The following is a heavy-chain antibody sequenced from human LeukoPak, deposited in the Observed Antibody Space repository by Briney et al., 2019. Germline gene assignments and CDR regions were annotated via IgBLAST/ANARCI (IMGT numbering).Heavy chain of an antibody. CDR3: ASYSNYGGPFDY. CDR1: GFTFSSYS. V-gene: IGHV3-21*01. D-gene: IGHD4-11*01. J-gene: IGHJ4*02. CDR2: ISSSSSYI. Sequence: GGSLRLSCAASGFTFSSYSMNWVRQAPGKGLEWVSSISSSSSYIYYADSVKGRFTISRDNAKNSLYLQMNSLRAEDTAVYYCASYSNYGGPFDYWGKGTLVTVSS.